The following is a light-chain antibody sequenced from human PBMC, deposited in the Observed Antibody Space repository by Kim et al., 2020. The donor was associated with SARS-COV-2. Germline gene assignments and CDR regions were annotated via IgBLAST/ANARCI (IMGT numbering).Light chain of an antibody. J-gene: IGLJ3*02. Sequence: SGHYPHWFQQKPGQSPKTLINKTTNKHSWTPARFSGSLLGGKAALTLSGVQTEDEADYYCHLWHGDTWVFGGGTQLTVL. CDR2: KTT. CDR1: SGHY. CDR3: HLWHGDTWV. V-gene: IGLV7-43*01.